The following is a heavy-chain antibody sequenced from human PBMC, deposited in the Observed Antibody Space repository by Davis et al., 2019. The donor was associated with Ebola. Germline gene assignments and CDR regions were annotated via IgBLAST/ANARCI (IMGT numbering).Heavy chain of an antibody. CDR1: GYTFTSYG. CDR2: ISGYNGNT. D-gene: IGHD2-15*01. J-gene: IGHJ5*02. CDR3: ARVVVVVAAPSYNWFDP. Sequence: AASVTVSCKASGYTFTSYGISWVRHPPGLPLGSLVLISGYNGNTNYVENLQGRVTMTTDTSTSTAYMELRSLRSADTAVYYCARVVVVVAAPSYNWFDPWGQGTLVTVSS. V-gene: IGHV1-18*01.